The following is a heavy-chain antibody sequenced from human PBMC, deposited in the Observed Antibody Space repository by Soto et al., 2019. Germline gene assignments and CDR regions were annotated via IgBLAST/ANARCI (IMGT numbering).Heavy chain of an antibody. J-gene: IGHJ6*02. V-gene: IGHV1-3*01. D-gene: IGHD6-13*01. Sequence: GASVKVSCKASGYTFTSYAMHWVRQAPGQRLEWMGWINAGNGNTKYSQKFQGRVTITRDASASTAYMELSSLSSEDTAVYYCARGSLGQQLDLYGMDVWGQGTTVTVSS. CDR2: INAGNGNT. CDR1: GYTFTSYA. CDR3: ARGSLGQQLDLYGMDV.